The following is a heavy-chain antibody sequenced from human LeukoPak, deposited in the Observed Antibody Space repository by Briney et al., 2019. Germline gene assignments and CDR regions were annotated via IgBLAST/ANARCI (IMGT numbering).Heavy chain of an antibody. CDR3: AKDSFSYNGIFDALDV. CDR1: GVTFSDYA. V-gene: IGHV3-23*01. Sequence: GGSLRLSCAASGVTFSDYAMTWVRHAPGKGLEWVSSTAPVHYADSVKGRFTISRDDSKNTLFLQMNSLRAEDTAIYYCAKDSFSYNGIFDALDVWGQGTMVTVSS. CDR2: TAPV. D-gene: IGHD2-8*01. J-gene: IGHJ3*01.